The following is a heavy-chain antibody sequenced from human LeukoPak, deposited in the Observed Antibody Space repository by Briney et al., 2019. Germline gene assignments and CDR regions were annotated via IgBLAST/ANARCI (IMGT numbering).Heavy chain of an antibody. CDR1: GFTFSSYD. CDR3: ARDFVLSAAGLMGY. CDR2: MSGSGGST. Sequence: PGGSLRLSCAASGFTFSSYDMSWVRQAPGKGLEWVSRMSGSGGSTYYADPVKGRFTICRDNSKNTQYLQMNSLRAEDTAVYYCARDFVLSAAGLMGYWGQGTLVTVSS. V-gene: IGHV3-23*01. D-gene: IGHD6-13*01. J-gene: IGHJ4*02.